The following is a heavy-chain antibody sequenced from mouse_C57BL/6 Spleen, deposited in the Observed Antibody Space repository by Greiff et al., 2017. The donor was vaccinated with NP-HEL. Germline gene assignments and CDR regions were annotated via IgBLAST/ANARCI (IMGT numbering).Heavy chain of an antibody. CDR1: GYAFTNYL. V-gene: IGHV1-54*01. D-gene: IGHD1-1*02. CDR2: INPGSGGT. J-gene: IGHJ4*01. CDR3: AREYYDYYAMDY. Sequence: VQLQQSGAELVRPGTSVKVSCKASGYAFTNYLIEWVKQRPGQGLEWIGVINPGSGGTNYNEKFKGKATLTADKSSSTAYMQLSSLTSEDSAVYFCAREYYDYYAMDYWGQGTSVTVSS.